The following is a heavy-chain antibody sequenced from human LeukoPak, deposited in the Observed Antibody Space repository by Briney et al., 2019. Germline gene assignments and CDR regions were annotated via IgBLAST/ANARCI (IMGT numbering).Heavy chain of an antibody. CDR1: GFTFSDYY. D-gene: IGHD3-10*01. CDR3: ARDITPYYYMDV. J-gene: IGHJ6*03. CDR2: LSSSGSTI. V-gene: IGHV3-11*04. Sequence: GGSLRLSCAASGFTFSDYYMNWIRQAPGKGLEWVSYLSSSGSTIYYADSVKGRFTISRDNAKNSLYLQMNSLRAEDTAVYYCARDITPYYYMDVWGKGTTVTVSS.